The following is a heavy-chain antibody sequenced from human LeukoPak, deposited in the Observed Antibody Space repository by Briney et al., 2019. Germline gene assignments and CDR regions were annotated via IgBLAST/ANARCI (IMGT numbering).Heavy chain of an antibody. CDR3: ARKFMVWFGDSPIHYYYYGMDV. J-gene: IGHJ6*02. V-gene: IGHV3-21*01. CDR1: GFTFSSYS. Sequence: GGSLRLSCAASGFTFSSYSMNWVRQALGKGLEWVSSISSSSSYIYYADSVKGRFTISRDNAKNSLYLQMNSLRAEDTAVYYCARKFMVWFGDSPIHYYYYGMDVWGQGTTVTVSS. CDR2: ISSSSSYI. D-gene: IGHD3-10*01.